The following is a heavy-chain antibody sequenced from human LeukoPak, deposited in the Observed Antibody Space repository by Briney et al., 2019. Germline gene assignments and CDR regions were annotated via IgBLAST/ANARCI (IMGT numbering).Heavy chain of an antibody. Sequence: SETLSLTCTVSGGSISSSSYYWGWIRQPPGKGLEWIGSIYYSGSTYYNPSLKSRVTISVDTSKNQFSLKLTSVTAADTAVYYCATYSSSRSSFDYWGQGTLVTVSS. V-gene: IGHV4-39*07. D-gene: IGHD6-13*01. CDR2: IYYSGST. CDR1: GGSISSSSYY. J-gene: IGHJ4*02. CDR3: ATYSSSRSSFDY.